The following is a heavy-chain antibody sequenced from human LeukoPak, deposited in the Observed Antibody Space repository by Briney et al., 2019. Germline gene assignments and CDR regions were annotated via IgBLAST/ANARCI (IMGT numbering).Heavy chain of an antibody. V-gene: IGHV4-61*05. CDR2: IYYSGST. D-gene: IGHD3-10*01. Sequence: SETLSLTCTVSGGSISSSSYYWGWIRQPPGKGLEWIGYIYYSGSTNYNPSLKSRVTISVDTSKNQFSLKLSSVTAADTAVYYCATYGSGSYYKGWFDPWGQGTLVTVSS. CDR3: ATYGSGSYYKGWFDP. CDR1: GGSISSSSYY. J-gene: IGHJ5*02.